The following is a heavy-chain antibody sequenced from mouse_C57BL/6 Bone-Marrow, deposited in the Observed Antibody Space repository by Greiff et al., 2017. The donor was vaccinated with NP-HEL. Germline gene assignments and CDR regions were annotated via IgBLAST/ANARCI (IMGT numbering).Heavy chain of an antibody. CDR3: ARGGDYDVFDY. J-gene: IGHJ2*01. CDR2: IYPGDGDT. Sequence: VQLQQSGPELVKPGASVKISCKASGYAFSSSWMNWVKQRPGKGLEWIGRIYPGDGDTNYNGKFKGKATLTADKSSSTASMQLSSLTSEDSAVYFCARGGDYDVFDYWGQGTTLTVSS. D-gene: IGHD2-4*01. CDR1: GYAFSSSW. V-gene: IGHV1-82*01.